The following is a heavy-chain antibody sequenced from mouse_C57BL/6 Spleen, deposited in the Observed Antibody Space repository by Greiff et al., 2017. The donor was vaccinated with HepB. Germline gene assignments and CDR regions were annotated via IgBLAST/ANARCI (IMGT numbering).Heavy chain of an antibody. CDR3: AREKLGEFAY. J-gene: IGHJ3*01. CDR2: INYDGSST. D-gene: IGHD4-1*01. Sequence: EVKLVESEGGLVQPGSSMKLSCTASGFTFSDYYMAWVRQVPEKGLEWVANINYDGSSTYYLDTLKSRFIISRDNAKNILYLHMSSLKSEDTATYYCAREKLGEFAYWGQGTLVTVSA. V-gene: IGHV5-16*01. CDR1: GFTFSDYY.